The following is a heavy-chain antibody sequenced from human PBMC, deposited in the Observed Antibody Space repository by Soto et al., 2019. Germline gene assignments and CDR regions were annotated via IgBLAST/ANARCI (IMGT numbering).Heavy chain of an antibody. CDR3: ARSIPDGVGPTSGAFDI. D-gene: IGHD1-26*01. V-gene: IGHV3-53*04. CDR2: IYSGGST. Sequence: EVQLVESGGDLVQPGGSLRLSCAASGFTVRSNCMSWVRQAPGKGLEWVSLIYSGGSTYYADSVKGRLTVSRHNSKNTLFIQMNSLRPDDTAVYYCARSIPDGVGPTSGAFDIWGQGTMVTVSS. CDR1: GFTVRSNC. J-gene: IGHJ3*02.